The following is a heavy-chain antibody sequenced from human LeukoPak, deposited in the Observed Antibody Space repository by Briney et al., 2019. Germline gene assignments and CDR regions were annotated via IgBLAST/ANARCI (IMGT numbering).Heavy chain of an antibody. CDR3: ARHSIDAAGWWQPKYYFDY. J-gene: IGHJ4*02. CDR2: INHSEST. V-gene: IGHV4-34*01. CDR1: GVSFSGYY. D-gene: IGHD6-13*01. Sequence: PSDTLSLTCALYGVSFSGYYWSWIRHPPGKGLEWIGEINHSESTNYNPSLKSRVTISVDTSKNQFSLKLSSVTAADTAVYYCARHSIDAAGWWQPKYYFDYWGQGTLVTVSS.